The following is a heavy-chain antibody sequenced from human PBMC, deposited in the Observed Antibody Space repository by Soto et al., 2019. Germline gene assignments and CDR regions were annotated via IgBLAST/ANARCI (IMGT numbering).Heavy chain of an antibody. V-gene: IGHV3-30*18. J-gene: IGHJ3*02. CDR2: RSYDGINK. Sequence: PGGSLRLSCAASGFTFSSYGRLGGRQAPGKGLESVAVRSYDGINKYYADSVHGRFTISRENYKKTLYLQXNRLGAXXTALYYCAKPLFEYSISSEYGAFDIWGQGTMVTVSS. CDR1: GFTFSSYG. D-gene: IGHD6-6*01. CDR3: AKPLFEYSISSEYGAFDI.